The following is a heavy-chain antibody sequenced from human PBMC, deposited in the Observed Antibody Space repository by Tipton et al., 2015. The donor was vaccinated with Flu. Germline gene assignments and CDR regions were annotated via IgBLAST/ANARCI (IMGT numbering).Heavy chain of an antibody. CDR3: ARGPLPDSNWYNGMDV. CDR1: GFTFSSYD. Sequence: GSLRLSCEASGFTFSSYDMHWVRQTTGKGLEWVSGIGTSGDTYYPDSVKGRFTISRENAQNSVYLQMRSLRAGDTAVYYCARGPLPDSNWYNGMDVWGQGP. J-gene: IGHJ6*02. D-gene: IGHD6-13*01. CDR2: IGTSGDT. V-gene: IGHV3-13*01.